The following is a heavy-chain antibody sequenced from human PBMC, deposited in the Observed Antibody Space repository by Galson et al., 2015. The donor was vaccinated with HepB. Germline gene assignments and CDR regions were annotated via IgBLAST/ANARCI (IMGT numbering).Heavy chain of an antibody. J-gene: IGHJ6*03. D-gene: IGHD3-3*01. CDR1: GFTFSSYV. V-gene: IGHV3-30-3*01. CDR2: ISYDESIK. CDR3: ARGEYYNFWSGYSIYYYYYMDV. Sequence: SLRLSCAASGFTFSSYVMYWVRQAPGKGLEWVAVISYDESIKYYADSVKGRFTISTDNSKNTLYLQMNSLTAEDTAVYYCARGEYYNFWSGYSIYYYYYMDVWGKGTTVSVSS.